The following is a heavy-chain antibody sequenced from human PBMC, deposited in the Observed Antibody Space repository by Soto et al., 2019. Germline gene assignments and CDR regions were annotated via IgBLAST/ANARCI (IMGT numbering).Heavy chain of an antibody. J-gene: IGHJ4*02. V-gene: IGHV4-34*01. CDR3: ARGPRLRYFDWLFRYFDY. CDR1: GGSFSGYY. CDR2: INHSGST. D-gene: IGHD3-9*01. Sequence: PSETLSLTCAVYGGSFSGYYWSWIRQPPGKGLEWIGEINHSGSTNYNPSLKSRVTISVDTSKNQFSLKLSSVTAADTAVYYCARGPRLRYFDWLFRYFDYWGQGTLVTVSS.